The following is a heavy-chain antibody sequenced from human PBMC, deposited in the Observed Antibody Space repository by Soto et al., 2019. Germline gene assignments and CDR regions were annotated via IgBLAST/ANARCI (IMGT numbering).Heavy chain of an antibody. CDR2: INHSGSA. D-gene: IGHD6-19*01. CDR1: GESFSGYI. V-gene: IGHV4-34*01. J-gene: IGHJ4*02. Sequence: QVQLQQSGAGLLKPSETLSLTCAVYGESFSGYIWTWIRQTPGMGLQWIGQINHSGSAYYNPSLKSRVTISVHTSNSQFSLELSSVTAADTAVYYCARGLITGSHYSGGWYYFDSWGQGTQVTVSS. CDR3: ARGLITGSHYSGGWYYFDS.